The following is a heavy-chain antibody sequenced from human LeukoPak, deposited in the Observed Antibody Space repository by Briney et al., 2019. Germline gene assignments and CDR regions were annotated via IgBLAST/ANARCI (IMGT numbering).Heavy chain of an antibody. Sequence: SETLSLTCAVSGGSISSSNWWSWVRQPPGKGLEWIGEIYHSGSTNYNPSLKSRVTISVDKSKNQFSLKLSSVTAADTAVYYCASLYYYYGSSGYTWGQGTLVTVSS. J-gene: IGHJ5*02. CDR3: ASLYYYYGSSGYT. D-gene: IGHD3-22*01. CDR1: GGSISSSNW. CDR2: IYHSGST. V-gene: IGHV4-4*02.